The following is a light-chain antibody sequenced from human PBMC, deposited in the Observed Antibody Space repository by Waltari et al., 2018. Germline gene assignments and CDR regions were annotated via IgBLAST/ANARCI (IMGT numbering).Light chain of an antibody. V-gene: IGLV2-23*01. CDR1: SSDIGNYDL. CDR3: CSYGGPSSWV. Sequence: QSALTQPASMSGSPGQSITVSCTGTSSDIGNYDLVSWYQQFPGKAPKLIIYEYTERPSGISSRFSGSKSDNTAFLTISGLQAEDEADYHCCSYGGPSSWVFGGGTKLTVL. CDR2: EYT. J-gene: IGLJ3*02.